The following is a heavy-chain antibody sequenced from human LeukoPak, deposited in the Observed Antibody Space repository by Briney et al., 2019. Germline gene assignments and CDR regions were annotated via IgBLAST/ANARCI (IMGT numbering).Heavy chain of an antibody. J-gene: IGHJ4*02. Sequence: PGRSLRLSCAASGFTFSSYSMNWVRQAPGKGLEWVSSISSSSSYIYYADSVKGRFTISRDNAKNSLYLQMNSLRAEDTAVYYCARNFYGSGRPSFDYWGQGTLVTVSS. D-gene: IGHD3-10*01. V-gene: IGHV3-21*01. CDR1: GFTFSSYS. CDR2: ISSSSSYI. CDR3: ARNFYGSGRPSFDY.